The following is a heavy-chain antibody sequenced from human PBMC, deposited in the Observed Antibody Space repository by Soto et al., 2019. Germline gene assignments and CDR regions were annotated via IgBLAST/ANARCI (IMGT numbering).Heavy chain of an antibody. CDR2: IIPIFGTA. J-gene: IGHJ4*02. D-gene: IGHD3-16*01. V-gene: IGHV1-69*06. CDR1: GGTFSSYA. CDR3: ATERGEDDYVWGINRY. Sequence: QVQLVQSGAEVKKPGSSVKVSCKASGGTFSSYAISWVRQAPGQGLEWMGGIIPIFGTANYAQKFQGRVTITADKSTSTGYMELGSLRSEDTAVYYCATERGEDDYVWGINRYWGQGTLVTVSS.